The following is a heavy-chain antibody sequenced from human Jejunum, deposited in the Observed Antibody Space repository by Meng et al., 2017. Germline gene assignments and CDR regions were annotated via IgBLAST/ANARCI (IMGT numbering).Heavy chain of an antibody. V-gene: IGHV4-4*02. D-gene: IGHD5-18*01. CDR1: GGSVSSVYW. CDR3: ARGGYYSFDY. CDR2: IYHSGST. Sequence: QVQVQESGPGLVRPSETLSLTCTFSGGSVSSVYWWTWVRQSPGKGLEWIGEIYHSGSTNYNPSLKSRVTISVDKSKNQFSLKLTSVTAADTAVYYCARGGYYSFDYWGQGTLVTVSS. J-gene: IGHJ4*02.